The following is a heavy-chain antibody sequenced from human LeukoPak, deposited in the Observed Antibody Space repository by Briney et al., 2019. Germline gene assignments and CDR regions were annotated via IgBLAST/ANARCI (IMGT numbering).Heavy chain of an antibody. CDR1: GFTFSSYS. D-gene: IGHD2-2*01. Sequence: EGSLRLSCAASGFTFSSYSMNWVRQAPGKGLEWVSYISSSTSTIYYADSVKGRFTISRDNAKNSLYLQMYSLRDEDTAVYYCARRMGCSSTSCYWDFDYWGQGTLVTVSS. V-gene: IGHV3-48*02. CDR2: ISSSTSTI. J-gene: IGHJ4*02. CDR3: ARRMGCSSTSCYWDFDY.